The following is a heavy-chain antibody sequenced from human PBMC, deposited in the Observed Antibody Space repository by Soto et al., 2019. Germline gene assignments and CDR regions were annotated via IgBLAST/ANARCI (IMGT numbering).Heavy chain of an antibody. J-gene: IGHJ3*02. Sequence: GGSLRLSCAASGFTFSSYSMNWVRQAPGKGLEWVSSISSSSSYIYYADSVKGRFTISRDNAKNSLYLQMNSLRAEDTAVYYCTRGAWELLRSAFDIWGQGTMVTVSS. CDR3: TRGAWELLRSAFDI. CDR1: GFTFSSYS. V-gene: IGHV3-21*01. CDR2: ISSSSSYI. D-gene: IGHD1-26*01.